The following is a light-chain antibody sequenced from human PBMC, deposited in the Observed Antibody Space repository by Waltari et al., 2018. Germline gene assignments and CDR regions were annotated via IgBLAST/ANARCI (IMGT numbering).Light chain of an antibody. Sequence: EIVMRQSPATLSVSPGERVTLSCRASQTTSANFFWYQQKPGQAPRLLIYGASTRATGIPVRFSGSGSGTEFTLTISSLQSEDFALYYCQQYDNWPRTFGQGTKVEVK. V-gene: IGKV3-15*01. CDR2: GAS. CDR1: QTTSAN. CDR3: QQYDNWPRT. J-gene: IGKJ1*01.